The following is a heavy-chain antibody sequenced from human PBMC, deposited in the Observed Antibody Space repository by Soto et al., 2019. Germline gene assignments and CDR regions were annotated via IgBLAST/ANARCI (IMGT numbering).Heavy chain of an antibody. D-gene: IGHD3-22*01. CDR3: ARGDYYDSSGYGNYYYGMYV. V-gene: IGHV1-46*01. J-gene: IGHJ6*02. CDR1: GDTFTSYY. Sequence: ASVKVSCKASGDTFTSYYMHWVRQAPGQGLEWMGIINPSGGSTSYAQKFQGRVTMTRDTSTSTVYMELSSLRSEDTAVYYCARGDYYDSSGYGNYYYGMYVWGQGTTVTVSS. CDR2: INPSGGST.